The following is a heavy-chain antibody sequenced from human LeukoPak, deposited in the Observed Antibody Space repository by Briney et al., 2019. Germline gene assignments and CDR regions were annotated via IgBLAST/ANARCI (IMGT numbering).Heavy chain of an antibody. Sequence: SQTLSLTCAISGDSVSSNSAAWNWIRQSPSSGLEWLGRTYYRSKWYNDYAVSVKSRITINPDTSKNQFSLQLNSVTPEDTAVYYCARELWQQWLPFDYWGQGTLVTVSS. CDR2: TYYRSKWYN. V-gene: IGHV6-1*01. CDR3: ARELWQQWLPFDY. J-gene: IGHJ4*02. CDR1: GDSVSSNSAA. D-gene: IGHD6-19*01.